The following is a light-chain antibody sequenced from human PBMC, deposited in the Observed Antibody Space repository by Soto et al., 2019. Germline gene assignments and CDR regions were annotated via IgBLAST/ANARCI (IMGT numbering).Light chain of an antibody. V-gene: IGKV1-39*01. CDR2: AAS. CDR1: QGIANF. CDR3: QQNYSPPPVT. Sequence: DIQMTQSPSSLSASVGDRVTITCRASQGIANFMNWYQQKPGKAPKLLIYAASSLRSGVPSRFSGSGFVTYFTLTITSMQPEDFATYYCQQNYSPPPVTFGQGTRLEIK. J-gene: IGKJ5*01.